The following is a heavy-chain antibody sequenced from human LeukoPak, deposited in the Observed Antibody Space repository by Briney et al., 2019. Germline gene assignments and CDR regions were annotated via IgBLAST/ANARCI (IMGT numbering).Heavy chain of an antibody. J-gene: IGHJ3*02. CDR2: IYYSGST. V-gene: IGHV4-61*01. CDR3: AREARRCSSTSCTRAFDI. D-gene: IGHD2-2*01. Sequence: PSETLSLTCTVSGGSVSSGSYYWSWIRQPPGKGLEWIGYIYYSGSTNYNPSLKSRVTISVDTSKNQFSLKLSSMTAADTAVYYCAREARRCSSTSCTRAFDIWGQGTMVTVSS. CDR1: GGSVSSGSYY.